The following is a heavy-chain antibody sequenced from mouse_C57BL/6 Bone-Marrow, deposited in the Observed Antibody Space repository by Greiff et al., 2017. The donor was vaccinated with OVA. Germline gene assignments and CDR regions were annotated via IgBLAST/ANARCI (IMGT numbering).Heavy chain of an antibody. D-gene: IGHD3-2*02. Sequence: VQLQQSGAELVRPGASVTLSCKASGYTFTDYEMHWVKQTPVHGLEWIGAIDPETGGTAYNQKFKGKAILTADKSSSTAYMELRSLTSEDSAVYYCTRSNSSGTGAMDYWGQGTSVTVSS. V-gene: IGHV1-15*01. J-gene: IGHJ4*01. CDR2: IDPETGGT. CDR3: TRSNSSGTGAMDY. CDR1: GYTFTDYE.